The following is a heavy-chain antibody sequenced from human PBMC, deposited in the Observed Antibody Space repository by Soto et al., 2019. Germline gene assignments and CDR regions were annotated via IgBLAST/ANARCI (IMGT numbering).Heavy chain of an antibody. J-gene: IGHJ5*02. V-gene: IGHV4-30-4*01. CDR1: GGSISSGDYY. CDR2: IYYSGST. Sequence: SETLSLTCTVSGGSISSGDYYWSWIRQPPGKGLEWIGYIYYSGSTYYNPSLKSRVTISVDTSKNQFSLKLSSVTAADTAVYYCASSLYYYDSSGYYLEWFDPWGQGTPVTVSS. D-gene: IGHD3-22*01. CDR3: ASSLYYYDSSGYYLEWFDP.